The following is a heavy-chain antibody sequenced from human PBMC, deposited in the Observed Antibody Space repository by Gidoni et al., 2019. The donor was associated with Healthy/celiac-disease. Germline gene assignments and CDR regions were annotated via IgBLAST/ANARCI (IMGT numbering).Heavy chain of an antibody. J-gene: IGHJ4*02. Sequence: QLQLQESGPGLVKPSETLSLTCAVSGGSISSSSYYWGWIRQPPGKGLEWIGSIYYSGSTYYTPSLKSRVTISVDTSKNQFSLKLSSVTAADTAVYYCARHFGWVPYWGQGTLVTVSS. CDR3: ARHFGWVPY. CDR1: GGSISSSSYY. V-gene: IGHV4-39*01. D-gene: IGHD3-10*01. CDR2: IYYSGST.